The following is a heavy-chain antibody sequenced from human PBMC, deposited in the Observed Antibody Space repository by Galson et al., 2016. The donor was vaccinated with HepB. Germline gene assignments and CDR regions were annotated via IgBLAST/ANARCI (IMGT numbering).Heavy chain of an antibody. CDR1: GFTFSTNW. CDR3: SRERVVRYNDFWSGHLANGMDV. D-gene: IGHD3-3*01. CDR2: IWYDGINK. V-gene: IGHV3-33*08. J-gene: IGHJ6*02. Sequence: SLRLSCAASGFTFSTNWMSWVRQAPGKGLERVAIIWYDGINKYYEDSVKGRFTISRDNSKNTLYPQMNSLRAEDTAVYYLSRERVVRYNDFWSGHLANGMDVWGQGTTVTVSS.